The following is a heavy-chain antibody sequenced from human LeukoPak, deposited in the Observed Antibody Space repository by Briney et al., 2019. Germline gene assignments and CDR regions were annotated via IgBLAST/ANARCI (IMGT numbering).Heavy chain of an antibody. J-gene: IGHJ3*02. D-gene: IGHD3-22*01. V-gene: IGHV3-21*01. CDR3: ARDRGLYYYDSSGYLDAFDI. Sequence: GGSLRLSCAASGFTFSSYSMNCVRQAPGKGLEWVSSISSSSSYIYYADSVKGRFTISRDNAKNSLYLQMNSLRAEDTAVYYCARDRGLYYYDSSGYLDAFDIWGQGTMVTVSS. CDR2: ISSSSSYI. CDR1: GFTFSSYS.